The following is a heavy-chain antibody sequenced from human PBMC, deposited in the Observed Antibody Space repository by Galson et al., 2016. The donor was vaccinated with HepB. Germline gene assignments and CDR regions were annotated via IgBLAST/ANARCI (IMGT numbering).Heavy chain of an antibody. Sequence: SETLSLTCAVYGGSFSGYYWSWIRQPPGKGLEWIGEINHSGSTNYNPSLKSRVTISEHTSKNQFSLKLSSVTAADTAVYYCARNIAAGAVDYWGQGTLVTVSS. CDR3: ARNIAAGAVDY. CDR1: GGSFSGYY. V-gene: IGHV4-34*01. D-gene: IGHD6-13*01. CDR2: INHSGST. J-gene: IGHJ4*02.